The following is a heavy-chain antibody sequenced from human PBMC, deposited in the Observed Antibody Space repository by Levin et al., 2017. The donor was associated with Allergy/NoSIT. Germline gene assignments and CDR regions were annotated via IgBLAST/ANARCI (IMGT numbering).Heavy chain of an antibody. CDR1: GLTVSRNY. D-gene: IGHD2/OR15-2a*01. J-gene: IGHJ4*02. CDR3: ASISILVPSSIRLLDY. CDR2: IYSGGST. Sequence: GGSLRLSCAASGLTVSRNYMSWVRQAPGKGLEWVSVIYSGGSTYYADSVKGRYTISRDSSKNTLYLHMNSLRAEDTAVYYCASISILVPSSIRLLDYWGQGTLVTVSS. V-gene: IGHV3-66*01.